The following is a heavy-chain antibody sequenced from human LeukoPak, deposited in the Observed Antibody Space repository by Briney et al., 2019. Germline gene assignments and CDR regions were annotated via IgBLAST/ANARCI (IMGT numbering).Heavy chain of an antibody. V-gene: IGHV3-9*01. CDR1: GFTFDEYA. CDR3: AKVGIFGLVTYYFDY. CDR2: ISWNSGLI. J-gene: IGHJ4*02. D-gene: IGHD3/OR15-3a*01. Sequence: GGSLRLSCAVSGFTFDEYAMHWDRQAPGKGLEWVSGISWNSGLIDYADSVKGRFTISRDNAKNSLYLQMNSLKAEDTAFYYCAKVGIFGLVTYYFDYWGQGTLVTVSS.